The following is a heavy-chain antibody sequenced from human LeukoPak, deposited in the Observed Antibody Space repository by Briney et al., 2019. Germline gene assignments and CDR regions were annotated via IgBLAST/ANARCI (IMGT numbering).Heavy chain of an antibody. CDR2: IYYSGST. Sequence: SETLSLTCTVSGGSISSSSYYWVWIRQPQGKGLEWIGSIYYSGSTYYNPSLKSRVTISVDTSKNQFSLKLSSVTAADTAVYYCASMTTVTKAFDPWGQGTLVIVSS. CDR3: ASMTTVTKAFDP. CDR1: GGSISSSSYY. D-gene: IGHD4-17*01. V-gene: IGHV4-39*01. J-gene: IGHJ5*02.